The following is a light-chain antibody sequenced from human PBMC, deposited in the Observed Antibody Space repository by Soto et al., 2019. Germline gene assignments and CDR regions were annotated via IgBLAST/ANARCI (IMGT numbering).Light chain of an antibody. CDR3: CLYAGSVV. CDR1: SSDVGSYNL. CDR2: EGS. V-gene: IGLV2-23*01. Sequence: QSALTQPASVSGSPGQSITISCTGTSSDVGSYNLVSWYQQHPGKAPKLMIYEGSKRPSGVSNRFSGSKSGNTASLTISGLQAGDEGDYYCCLYAGSVVFGGGTKLTVL. J-gene: IGLJ2*01.